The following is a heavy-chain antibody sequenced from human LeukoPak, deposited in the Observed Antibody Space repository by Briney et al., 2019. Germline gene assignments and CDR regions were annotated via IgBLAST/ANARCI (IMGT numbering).Heavy chain of an antibody. CDR3: ARHDAYSSGLYPWFDP. J-gene: IGHJ5*02. D-gene: IGHD6-19*01. Sequence: RVTMSVDTSKNQFSLKLSSVTAADTAMYYCARHDAYSSGLYPWFDPWGQGTLVTVSS. V-gene: IGHV4-39*01.